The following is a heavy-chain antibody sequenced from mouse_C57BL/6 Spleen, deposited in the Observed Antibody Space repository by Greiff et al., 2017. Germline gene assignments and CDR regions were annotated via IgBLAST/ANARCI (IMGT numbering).Heavy chain of an antibody. D-gene: IGHD2-4*01. Sequence: EVQLQESGGGLVKPGGSLKLSCAASGFTFSDYGMHWVRQAPEKGLEWVAYISSGSSTIYYADTVKGRFTISRDNAKNTLFLQMTSLRSEDTAMYYCAREGTYYDDDGDVWGTGTTVTVSS. CDR3: AREGTYYDDDGDV. J-gene: IGHJ1*03. CDR1: GFTFSDYG. CDR2: ISSGSSTI. V-gene: IGHV5-17*01.